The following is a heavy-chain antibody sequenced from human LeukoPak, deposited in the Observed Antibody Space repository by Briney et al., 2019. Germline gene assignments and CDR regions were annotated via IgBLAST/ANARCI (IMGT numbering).Heavy chain of an antibody. D-gene: IGHD2-2*01. V-gene: IGHV5-51*01. J-gene: IGHJ6*02. CDR2: IYPGDSDT. Sequence: KVGESLKISCKGSGYSFTSYWIGWVRQMPGKGLEWMGIIYPGDSDTRYSPSFQGQVTISADKSISTAYLQWSSLKASDTAVYYCATHHCSSTSCPPTGYYGMDVWGQGTTVTVSS. CDR1: GYSFTSYW. CDR3: ATHHCSSTSCPPTGYYGMDV.